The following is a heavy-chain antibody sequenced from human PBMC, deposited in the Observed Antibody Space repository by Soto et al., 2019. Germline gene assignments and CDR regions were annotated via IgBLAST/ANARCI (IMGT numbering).Heavy chain of an antibody. D-gene: IGHD3-22*01. CDR1: GFTFSSYA. CDR2: ISYDGSNK. V-gene: IGHV3-30-3*01. Sequence: QVQLVESGGGVVQPGRSLRLSCAASGFTFSSYAMHWVRQAPGKGLEWVAVISYDGSNKYYADSVKGRFTISRDNSKNTLYLQMNSLRAEDTAVYYCARSPSDYDPLDYWGQGTLVTVSS. J-gene: IGHJ4*02. CDR3: ARSPSDYDPLDY.